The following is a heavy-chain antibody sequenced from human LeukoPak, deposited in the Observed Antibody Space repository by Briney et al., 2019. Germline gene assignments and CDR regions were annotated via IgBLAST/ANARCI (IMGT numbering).Heavy chain of an antibody. CDR1: GGSISSYY. J-gene: IGHJ4*02. CDR3: AREIIHCSGGSCYSGFYFDY. Sequence: PSETLSLTCTVSGGSISSYYWSWIRQPAGKGLEWIGRIYTSGSTNYNPSLKRRVTMSVDTSKNQFSLKLSSVTAAETAVYYCAREIIHCSGGSCYSGFYFDYWGQGTLVTVSS. D-gene: IGHD2-15*01. V-gene: IGHV4-4*07. CDR2: IYTSGST.